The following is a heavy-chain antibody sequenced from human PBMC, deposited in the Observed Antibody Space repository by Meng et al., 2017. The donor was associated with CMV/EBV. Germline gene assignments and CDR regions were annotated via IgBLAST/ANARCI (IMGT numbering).Heavy chain of an antibody. V-gene: IGHV3-11*01. Sequence: GESLKISCAASGFTFSDYYMSWIRQAPGKGLEWVSYISSSGSTIYYADSVKSRFTISRDNAKNSLYLQMNSLRAEDTAVYYCARENYYYGMDVWGQGTTVTVSS. CDR1: GFTFSDYY. CDR3: ARENYYYGMDV. CDR2: ISSSGSTI. J-gene: IGHJ6*02.